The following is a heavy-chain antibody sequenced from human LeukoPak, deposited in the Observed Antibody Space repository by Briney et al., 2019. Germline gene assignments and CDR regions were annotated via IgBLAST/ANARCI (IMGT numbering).Heavy chain of an antibody. V-gene: IGHV1-69*13. J-gene: IGHJ4*02. CDR2: IIPIFGTA. CDR3: ARDDFYDSSGYYSHY. Sequence: SVKVSCKASGGTFSSYAISWVRQAPGQGLEWMGGIIPIFGTANYAQKFQGRVTITADESTSTAYMALSSLRSEDTAVYYCARDDFYDSSGYYSHYWGQGTLVTVSS. D-gene: IGHD3-22*01. CDR1: GGTFSSYA.